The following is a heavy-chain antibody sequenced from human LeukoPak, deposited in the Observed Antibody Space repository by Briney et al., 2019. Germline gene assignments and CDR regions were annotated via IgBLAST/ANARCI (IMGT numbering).Heavy chain of an antibody. CDR2: IYYGGST. J-gene: IGHJ4*02. Sequence: SETLSLTCSVSGASISSGSYHWGWIRQPPGKELEWIGSIYYGGSTYYNSSLKSRVTISVDTSKNQFSLKLSSVTAADTAVYYCARQFDSWGQGTLVTVSS. CDR3: ARQFDS. CDR1: GASISSGSYH. V-gene: IGHV4-39*01.